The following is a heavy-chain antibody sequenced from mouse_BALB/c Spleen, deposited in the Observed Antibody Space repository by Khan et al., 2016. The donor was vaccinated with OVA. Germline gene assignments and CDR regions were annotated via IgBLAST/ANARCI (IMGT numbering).Heavy chain of an antibody. Sequence: QVQLKQSGPGLVQPSQSLSITCTVSGFSLTNYSVHWVRQSPGKGLELLGVIWSAGSTDYNAAFISRLTIRKDNSRSQVFFKMNSLQPNDSAIYYCVRRGYDYGRGALFAYWGQGTLVTVSA. J-gene: IGHJ3*01. V-gene: IGHV2-2*02. CDR2: IWSAGST. CDR3: VRRGYDYGRGALFAY. D-gene: IGHD2-4*01. CDR1: GFSLTNYS.